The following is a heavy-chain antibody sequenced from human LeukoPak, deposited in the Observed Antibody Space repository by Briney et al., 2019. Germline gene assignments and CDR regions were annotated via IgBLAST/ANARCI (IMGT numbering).Heavy chain of an antibody. Sequence: GGSLRLSCAASGFTFSGYAMTWVRQAPGKGLEWVSAISGGHESTYYADSVKGRFTISRDNSKNTLYLHMNSPRAEDTAVYYCAKSHRTYDIVTGYYADYWGQGTLVTVSS. J-gene: IGHJ4*02. D-gene: IGHD3-9*01. V-gene: IGHV3-23*01. CDR3: AKSHRTYDIVTGYYADY. CDR1: GFTFSGYA. CDR2: ISGGHEST.